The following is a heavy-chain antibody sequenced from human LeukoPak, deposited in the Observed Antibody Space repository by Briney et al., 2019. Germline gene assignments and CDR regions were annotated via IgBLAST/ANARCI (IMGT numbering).Heavy chain of an antibody. V-gene: IGHV3-30*07. CDR3: AREQTRYGDLDY. CDR1: GFTFSSFA. D-gene: IGHD3-9*01. Sequence: GGSLRLSCAASGFTFSSFALHWVRQAPGKGLQWVAVISYDGNNKYYADSVKGRFTISRDNAKNSLYLQMYSLRAEDTAVYYCAREQTRYGDLDYWGQGALVTVSS. J-gene: IGHJ4*02. CDR2: ISYDGNNK.